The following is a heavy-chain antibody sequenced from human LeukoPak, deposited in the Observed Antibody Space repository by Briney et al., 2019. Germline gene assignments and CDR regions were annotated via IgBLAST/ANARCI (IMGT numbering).Heavy chain of an antibody. J-gene: IGHJ4*02. CDR3: ARGGYSYGYIQYYYFDS. D-gene: IGHD5-18*01. Sequence: AASVKVSCKASGYTFTSFHVSWVRQAPGQGLEWMGWISPYNDNSNYAQKFQGRVTMTTDSSTSTAYMELRSLRSDDTAIYYCARGGYSYGYIQYYYFDSWGQGTPFTVSS. V-gene: IGHV1-18*01. CDR2: ISPYNDNS. CDR1: GYTFTSFH.